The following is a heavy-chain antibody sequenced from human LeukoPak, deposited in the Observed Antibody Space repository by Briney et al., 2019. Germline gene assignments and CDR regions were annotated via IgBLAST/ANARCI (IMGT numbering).Heavy chain of an antibody. CDR3: VADYYDSSGYYLWY. J-gene: IGHJ4*02. Sequence: PGGSPRLSCSASGFTFSSYAMHWVRQAPGKGLEYVSAISSNGGSTYYADSVKGRFTISRDNSKNTLYLQMSSLRAEDTAVYYCVADYYDSSGYYLWYWGQGTLVTVSS. CDR2: ISSNGGST. V-gene: IGHV3-64D*06. CDR1: GFTFSSYA. D-gene: IGHD3-22*01.